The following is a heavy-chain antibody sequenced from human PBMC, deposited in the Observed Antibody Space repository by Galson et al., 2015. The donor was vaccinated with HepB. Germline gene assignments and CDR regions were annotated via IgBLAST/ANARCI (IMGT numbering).Heavy chain of an antibody. CDR3: ARDTQILTGYYRY. V-gene: IGHV4-38-2*02. CDR1: GYAISSGYY. CDR2: IYHSGST. D-gene: IGHD3-9*01. J-gene: IGHJ4*02. Sequence: ETLSLTCTVSGYAISSGYYWGWIRQPPGKGLEWIGSIYHSGSTYYNPSLKSRVTISVDTSKNQFSLKLSSVTAADTAVYYCARDTQILTGYYRYWGQGTLVTVSS.